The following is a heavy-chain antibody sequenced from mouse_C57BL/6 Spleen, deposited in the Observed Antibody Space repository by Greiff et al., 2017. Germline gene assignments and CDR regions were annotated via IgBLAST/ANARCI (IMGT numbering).Heavy chain of an antibody. Sequence: QVQLQQPGAELVMPGASVKLSCKASGYTFTSYWMHWVKQRPGQGLEWIGEIDPSDSYTNYNQKFKGKSTWTVDKSSSTAYMQLSSLTSEDSAVYYCACDYPYWGQGTLVTVSA. CDR3: ACDYPY. D-gene: IGHD2-4*01. CDR2: IDPSDSYT. J-gene: IGHJ3*01. CDR1: GYTFTSYW. V-gene: IGHV1-69*01.